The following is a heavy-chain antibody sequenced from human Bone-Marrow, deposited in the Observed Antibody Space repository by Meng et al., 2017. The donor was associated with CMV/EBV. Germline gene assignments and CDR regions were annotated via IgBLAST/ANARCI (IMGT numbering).Heavy chain of an antibody. V-gene: IGHV3-69-1*02. CDR1: GFSFSEYY. Sequence: GESLKISCAASGFSFSEYYMNWVRRAPGKGLEWVSSTSGSSNKYHAASVKGRFTISRDNAKNSLYLQMNSLRAEDTADYYCARPYVTRTFPYCFGELLALFLTWGQRTLVTASS. CDR2: TSGSSNK. D-gene: IGHD3-10*01. CDR3: ARPYVTRTFPYCFGELLALFLT. J-gene: IGHJ5*02.